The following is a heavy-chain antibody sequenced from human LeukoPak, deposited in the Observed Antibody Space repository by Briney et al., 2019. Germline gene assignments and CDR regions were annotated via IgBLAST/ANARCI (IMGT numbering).Heavy chain of an antibody. CDR2: INPNSGGT. J-gene: IGHJ4*02. CDR1: GYTFTGYY. Sequence: ASVKVSCKASGYTFTGYYMHWVRQAPGQGLEWMGWINPNSGGTNYAQKFQGRVTITADESTSTAYMELSSLRSEDTAVYYCARDEYGDYASLNYWGQGTLVTVSS. D-gene: IGHD4-17*01. CDR3: ARDEYGDYASLNY. V-gene: IGHV1-2*02.